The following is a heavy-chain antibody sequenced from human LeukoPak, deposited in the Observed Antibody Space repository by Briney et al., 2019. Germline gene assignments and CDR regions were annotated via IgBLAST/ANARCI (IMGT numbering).Heavy chain of an antibody. CDR2: ILYDGSKK. V-gene: IGHV3-30*18. Sequence: RSGGSLRLSCAASGFTFTNYNMHWVRQTPGKGLRWVAAILYDGSKKYYADSVKGRFSVYRDNSNYTLYLQMNSLKTEDTAVYSCANFDGDSQAFHIWGQGTMVTVSS. J-gene: IGHJ3*02. CDR3: ANFDGDSQAFHI. CDR1: GFTFTNYN. D-gene: IGHD3-9*01.